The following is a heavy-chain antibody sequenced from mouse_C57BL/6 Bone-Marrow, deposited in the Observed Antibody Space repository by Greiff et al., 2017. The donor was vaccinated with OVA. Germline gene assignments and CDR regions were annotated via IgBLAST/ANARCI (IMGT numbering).Heavy chain of an antibody. V-gene: IGHV2-5*01. CDR3: ASSQPEFITTVVDWYFDV. D-gene: IGHD1-1*01. J-gene: IGHJ1*03. CDR2: IWRGGST. CDR1: GFSLTSYG. Sequence: VQLQQSGPGLVQPSQSLSITCTVSGFSLTSYGVHWVRQSPGKGLEWLGVIWRGGSTDYNAAFMSRLSITKDNSKSQVFFKMNSLQADDTAIYYGASSQPEFITTVVDWYFDVWGTGTTVTVSS.